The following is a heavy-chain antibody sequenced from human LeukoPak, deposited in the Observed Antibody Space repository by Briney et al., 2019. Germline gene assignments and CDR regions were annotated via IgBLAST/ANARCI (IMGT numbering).Heavy chain of an antibody. CDR2: IYSGGST. Sequence: GGSLRLSCAASGFTVSSNYMSWVRQAPGKRLEWVSVIYSGGSTYYADSVKGRFTISRDNSKNTLYLQMNSLRAEDTAVYYCARDSGLTTEDYWGQGTLVTVSS. D-gene: IGHD4-11*01. CDR3: ARDSGLTTEDY. V-gene: IGHV3-53*01. CDR1: GFTVSSNY. J-gene: IGHJ4*02.